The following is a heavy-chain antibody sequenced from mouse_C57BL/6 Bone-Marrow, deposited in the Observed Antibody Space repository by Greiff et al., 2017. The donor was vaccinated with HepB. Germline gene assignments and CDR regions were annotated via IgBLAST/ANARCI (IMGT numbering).Heavy chain of an antibody. J-gene: IGHJ1*03. CDR3: AKGYWYFDV. V-gene: IGHV7-3*01. CDR1: GFTFTDYY. Sequence: EVHLVESGGGLVQPGGSLSLSCAASGFTFTDYYMSWVRQPPGKALEWLGFIRNKANGYTTEYSASVKGRFTISRDNSQSILYLQMNALRAEDSATYYCAKGYWYFDVWGTGTTVTVSS. CDR2: IRNKANGYTT.